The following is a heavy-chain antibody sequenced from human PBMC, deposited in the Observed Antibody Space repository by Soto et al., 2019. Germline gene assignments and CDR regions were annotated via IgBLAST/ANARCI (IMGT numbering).Heavy chain of an antibody. Sequence: SETLALPCSVSGGSLSSYYWSWVRQPHGNGLEWIGEINHSVSTNYNPSRKSRVNISVDTSKNQFSLKLSSVTAADTAVYYCARALAVVGSYSSGWCAEWAHGTRVT. V-gene: IGHV4-34*01. J-gene: IGHJ4*03. CDR3: ARALAVVGSYSSGWCAE. D-gene: IGHD3-10*01. CDR2: INHSVST. CDR1: GGSLSSYY.